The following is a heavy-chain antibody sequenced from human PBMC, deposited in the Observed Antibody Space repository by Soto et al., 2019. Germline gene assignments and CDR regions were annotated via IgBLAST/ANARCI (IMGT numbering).Heavy chain of an antibody. J-gene: IGHJ4*02. V-gene: IGHV4-59*01. CDR1: TDSMRTYS. Sequence: SETLSLTCSVSTDSMRTYSWSWIRQSPGKGLEWIGYVYHTGRTEYNPSLESRVTISIDMSKKQFSLQLTSVTAADTAVYFCARDDTTGLLEFWGQGTLVTSPQ. CDR2: VYHTGRT. CDR3: ARDDTTGLLEF.